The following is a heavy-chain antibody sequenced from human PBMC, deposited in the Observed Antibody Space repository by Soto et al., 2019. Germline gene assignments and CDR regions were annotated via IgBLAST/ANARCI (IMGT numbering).Heavy chain of an antibody. J-gene: IGHJ6*02. CDR3: ARQTSVWSGQYYYGMDV. D-gene: IGHD3-3*01. CDR1: GGSISSGGYY. CDR2: IYYSGST. Sequence: SETLSLTCTVSGGSISSGGYYWSWIRQHPGKGLEWIGYIYYSGSTYYNPYLKSRVTISVDTSKNQFSLKLSSVTAADTAVYYCARQTSVWSGQYYYGMDVWGQGTTVTVSS. V-gene: IGHV4-31*03.